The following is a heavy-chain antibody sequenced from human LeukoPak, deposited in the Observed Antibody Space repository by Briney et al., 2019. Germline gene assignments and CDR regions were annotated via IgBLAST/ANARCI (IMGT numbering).Heavy chain of an antibody. Sequence: PGGSLRLSCAASGFTFSSFGMHWVRQAPGKGLEWVAFIRSDETNKYYADSVKGRFTISRDNSMNTLYLQMNSLRAEDTAVYYCAKDRKNLGYFDSWGQGTQVTVPS. CDR2: IRSDETNK. CDR3: AKDRKNLGYFDS. V-gene: IGHV3-30*02. D-gene: IGHD2/OR15-2a*01. CDR1: GFTFSSFG. J-gene: IGHJ4*02.